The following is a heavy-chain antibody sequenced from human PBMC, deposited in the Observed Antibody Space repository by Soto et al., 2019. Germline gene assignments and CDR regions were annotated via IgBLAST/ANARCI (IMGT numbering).Heavy chain of an antibody. J-gene: IGHJ4*02. CDR2: INSDGSGT. CDR1: GFTFSSSG. CDR3: ARAATINCGGNSGFDY. D-gene: IGHD2-21*02. Sequence: PGGSLRLSCAAAGFTFSSSGVHWVRQAPGKGLVWVSHINSDGSGTSYADSVKGRFSISRDNAENTLYLQMNSLRAEDTAVYYCARAATINCGGNSGFDYWGQGTLVTVSS. V-gene: IGHV3-74*01.